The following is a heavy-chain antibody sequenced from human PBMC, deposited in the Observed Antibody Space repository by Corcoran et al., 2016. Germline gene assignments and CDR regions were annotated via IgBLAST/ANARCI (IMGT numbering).Heavy chain of an antibody. CDR3: TRVLETLQYRLLSPRYNWFDP. J-gene: IGHJ5*02. D-gene: IGHD2-2*01. V-gene: IGHV1-69*01. Sequence: QVQLVQSGAEVKKPGSSVKVSCKASGGTFSTYGISWVRQAPGQGLEWMGGIIPIFGTTNYAQKFQDRVTITADESTNTAYMELSSLRSEDTAVYYCTRVLETLQYRLLSPRYNWFDPWGQGTLVTVSS. CDR2: IIPIFGTT. CDR1: GGTFSTYG.